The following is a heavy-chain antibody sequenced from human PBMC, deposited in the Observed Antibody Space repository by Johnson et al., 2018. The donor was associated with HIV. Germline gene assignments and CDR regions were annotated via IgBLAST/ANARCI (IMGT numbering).Heavy chain of an antibody. CDR2: IGTAGDT. Sequence: VQLVESGGALVQPGGSLRLCCEVSGFTISTFWMHWVRQATGKGLEWVSAIGTAGDTYYPGSVKGRFTISRENAKNSLYLQMNSLSAGDTAVYYCARQGGANDAFDIWGQGTMVTDSS. V-gene: IGHV3-13*01. CDR3: ARQGGANDAFDI. D-gene: IGHD1-26*01. J-gene: IGHJ3*02. CDR1: GFTISTFW.